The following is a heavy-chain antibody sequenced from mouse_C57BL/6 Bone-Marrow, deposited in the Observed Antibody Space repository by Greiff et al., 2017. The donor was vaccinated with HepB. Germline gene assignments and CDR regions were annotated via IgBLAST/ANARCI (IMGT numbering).Heavy chain of an antibody. D-gene: IGHD1-1*01. V-gene: IGHV1-55*01. CDR2: IYPGSGST. J-gene: IGHJ4*01. CDR3: AISLFEIYYYGNSSHYYAMDY. CDR1: GYTFTSYW. Sequence: VQLQQPGAELVKPGASVKMSCKASGYTFTSYWITWVKQRPGQGLEWIGDIYPGSGSTNYNEKFKSKATLTVDTSSSTAYMQLSSLTSEDSAVYYCAISLFEIYYYGNSSHYYAMDYWAQGTSVTVSS.